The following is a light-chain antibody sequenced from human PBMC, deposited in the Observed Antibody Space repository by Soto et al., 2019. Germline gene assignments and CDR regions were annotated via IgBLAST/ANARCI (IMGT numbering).Light chain of an antibody. CDR2: EVT. CDR3: QAYDYSLSGSV. V-gene: IGLV2-8*01. CDR1: SSDVGGYDY. Sequence: QSALTQPPSASGSPGQSVTISCTGTSSDVGGYDYVSWYQQHPGKAPKLMIYEVTIRPSGVSDRFSGSKSGNTASLTVSGLQVEDEADYYCQAYDYSLSGSVFGGGTQLTVL. J-gene: IGLJ3*02.